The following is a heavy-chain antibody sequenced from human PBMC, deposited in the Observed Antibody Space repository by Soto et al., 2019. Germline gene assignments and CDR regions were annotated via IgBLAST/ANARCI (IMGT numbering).Heavy chain of an antibody. J-gene: IGHJ6*02. CDR3: ASYCSSTSCYAGGMDV. Sequence: GGSLRLSCAASGFTFSSYAMSWVRQAPGKGLEWVSAISGSGGSTYYADSVKGRFTISRDNSKNTLYLQMNSLRAEDTAVYYCASYCSSTSCYAGGMDVWGQGTTVTVSS. V-gene: IGHV3-23*01. CDR1: GFTFSSYA. CDR2: ISGSGGST. D-gene: IGHD2-2*01.